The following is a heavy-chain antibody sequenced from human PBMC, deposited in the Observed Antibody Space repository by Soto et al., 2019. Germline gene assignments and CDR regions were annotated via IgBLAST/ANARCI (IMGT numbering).Heavy chain of an antibody. J-gene: IGHJ3*02. CDR1: GFSFSDYS. Sequence: PGGSLRLSCAASGFSFSDYSMNWVRQAPGKGLEWVSFIALGGTTTYYRDSVKGRFTISKDKSKNTLYLQMNSLRAEDTAVNYCVRDSLAVALAFDIWGPGTMVTVSS. CDR2: IALGGTTT. D-gene: IGHD6-19*01. CDR3: VRDSLAVALAFDI. V-gene: IGHV3-23*03.